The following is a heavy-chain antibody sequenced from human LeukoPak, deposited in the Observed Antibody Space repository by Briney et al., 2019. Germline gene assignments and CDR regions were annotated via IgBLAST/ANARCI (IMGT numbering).Heavy chain of an antibody. Sequence: SQTLSLTCAISGDFVSTDSAAWIWIRQSPSRGLEWLARTYYRSKWYNAYALSVESRITVNPDTSKNHFSLQLNYVTPEDTAVYYCARESRSCFDYWGQGTLVTVSS. CDR3: ARESRSCFDY. J-gene: IGHJ4*02. CDR1: GDFVSTDSAA. V-gene: IGHV6-1*01. D-gene: IGHD3-10*01. CDR2: TYYRSKWYN.